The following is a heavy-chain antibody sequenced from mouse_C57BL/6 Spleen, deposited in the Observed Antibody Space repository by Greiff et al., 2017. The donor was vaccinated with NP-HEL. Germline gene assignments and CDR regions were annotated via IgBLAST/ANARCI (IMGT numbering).Heavy chain of an antibody. Sequence: VKLMESGAELARPGASVKLSCKASGYTFTSYGISWVKQRTGQGLEWIGEIYPRSGNTYYNEKFKGKATLTADKSSSTAYMELRSLTSEDSAVYFCARSDWDVEYFDVWGTGTTVTVSS. CDR3: ARSDWDVEYFDV. J-gene: IGHJ1*03. CDR1: GYTFTSYG. V-gene: IGHV1-81*01. CDR2: IYPRSGNT. D-gene: IGHD4-1*01.